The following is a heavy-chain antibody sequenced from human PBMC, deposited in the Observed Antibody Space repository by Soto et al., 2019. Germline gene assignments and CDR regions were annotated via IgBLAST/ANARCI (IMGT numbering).Heavy chain of an antibody. CDR1: GVSISSSNYH. CDR3: ARQRSSGWYYFDY. D-gene: IGHD6-19*01. Sequence: SETLSLTCTVSGVSISSSNYHWGWIRQPPGKGLEWIGSIYYTGSTHYNPSLKSRVTVSADTSKNQFSLRLSSVIAADTAVYYCARQRSSGWYYFDYWGQGTLVTVSS. CDR2: IYYTGST. V-gene: IGHV4-39*01. J-gene: IGHJ4*02.